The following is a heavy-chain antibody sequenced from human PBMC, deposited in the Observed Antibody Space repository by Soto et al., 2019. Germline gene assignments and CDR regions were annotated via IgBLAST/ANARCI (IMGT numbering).Heavy chain of an antibody. V-gene: IGHV1-69*01. CDR1: GDSFSNFA. Sequence: QVQLVQSGAEVREPGSSVKVSCKASGDSFSNFAISWVRQAPGQGLEWMGGITPVFGRPNYAQNFKGRVSITADESTGTAFMGLNSLRSEDTAVYYCATKSCRGGSCYSWRFDNWGQGTLITVSS. J-gene: IGHJ5*02. CDR2: ITPVFGRP. CDR3: ATKSCRGGSCYSWRFDN. D-gene: IGHD2-15*01.